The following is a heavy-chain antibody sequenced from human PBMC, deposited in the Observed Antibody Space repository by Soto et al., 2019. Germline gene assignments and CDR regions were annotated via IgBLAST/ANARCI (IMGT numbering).Heavy chain of an antibody. CDR3: ARGRAPIVVVPADAFDI. D-gene: IGHD2-2*01. Sequence: ASVKVSCKASGYTFTSYYMHWVRQAPGQGLEWMGIINPSGGSTSYAQKFQGRVTMTRDTSTSTVYMELSSLRSEDTAVYYCARGRAPIVVVPADAFDIWGQGTMVTVSS. J-gene: IGHJ3*02. V-gene: IGHV1-46*01. CDR1: GYTFTSYY. CDR2: INPSGGST.